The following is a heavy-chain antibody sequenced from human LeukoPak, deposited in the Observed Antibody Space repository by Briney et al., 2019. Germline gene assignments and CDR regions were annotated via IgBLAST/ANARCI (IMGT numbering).Heavy chain of an antibody. CDR3: ARHQQWPEENWFDP. CDR1: GFDFSSNW. Sequence: QPGGSLRLSCAASGFDFSSNWMHWVRHAPGQGLVWVSRIKVDGISTNYADSVKGRFTISRDIAKNTLYLQMNSLRAEDTAVYYCARHQQWPEENWFDPWGQGTLVTVSS. V-gene: IGHV3-74*01. D-gene: IGHD6-19*01. CDR2: IKVDGIST. J-gene: IGHJ5*02.